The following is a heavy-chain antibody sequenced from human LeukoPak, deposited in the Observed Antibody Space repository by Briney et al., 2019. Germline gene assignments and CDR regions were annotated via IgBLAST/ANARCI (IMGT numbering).Heavy chain of an antibody. CDR1: GFTFSSYD. V-gene: IGHV3-13*01. CDR2: IGTAGDT. CDR3: AKDRAYISSWYGCSTP. Sequence: GGSLRLSCAASGFTFSSYDMHWVRQATGKGLEWVSAIGTAGDTYYPGSVKRRFTISRENAKNSLYLQMNSLRVEDTAVYYCAKDRAYISSWYGCSTPWGQGTLVTVSS. J-gene: IGHJ5*02. D-gene: IGHD2-2*01.